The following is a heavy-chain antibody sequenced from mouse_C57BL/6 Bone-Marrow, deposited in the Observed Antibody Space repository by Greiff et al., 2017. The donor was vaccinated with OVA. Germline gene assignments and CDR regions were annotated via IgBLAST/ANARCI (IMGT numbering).Heavy chain of an antibody. CDR3: ASWDEGFDV. CDR1: GYTFTNYW. Sequence: QVHVKQSGAELVRPGTSVKMSCKASGYTFTNYWIGWAKQRPGHGLEWIGDIYPGGGYTNYNEKFKGKATLTADKSSSTAYMQFSSLTSEDSAIYYCASWDEGFDVWGTGTTVTVSS. J-gene: IGHJ1*03. D-gene: IGHD4-1*01. CDR2: IYPGGGYT. V-gene: IGHV1-63*01.